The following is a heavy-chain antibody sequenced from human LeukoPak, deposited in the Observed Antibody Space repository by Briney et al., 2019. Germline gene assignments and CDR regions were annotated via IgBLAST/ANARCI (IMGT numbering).Heavy chain of an antibody. D-gene: IGHD3-10*01. CDR1: GGSISSYY. CDR2: IYYSGST. CDR3: ARFDSHGSGSYFIAFDI. J-gene: IGHJ3*02. V-gene: IGHV4-59*08. Sequence: PSETLSLTCTVSGGSISSYYWSWIRQPPGKGLEWIGYIYYSGSTNYNPSLKSRVTISVDTSKNQFSLKLSSVTAADTAVYYCARFDSHGSGSYFIAFDIWGQGTMVTVSS.